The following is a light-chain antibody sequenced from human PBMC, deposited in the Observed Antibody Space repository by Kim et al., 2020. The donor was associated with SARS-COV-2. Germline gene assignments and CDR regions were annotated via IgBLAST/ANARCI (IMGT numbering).Light chain of an antibody. V-gene: IGLV2-14*03. CDR3: NSYTSSSSVV. J-gene: IGLJ2*01. CDR2: DVS. CDR1: SSDVGGYNY. Sequence: QSALTQPASVSGSPGQSITISCTGTSSDVGGYNYVSWYQQHPAKAPKLMIYDVSNRPSGVSNRFSGSKSGNTASLTISGLQAEDEADYYCNSYTSSSSVVFGGGTQLTVL.